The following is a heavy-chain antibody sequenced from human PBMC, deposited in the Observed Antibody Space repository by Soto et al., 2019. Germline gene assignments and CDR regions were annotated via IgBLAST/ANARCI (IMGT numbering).Heavy chain of an antibody. CDR3: ARDRAVLMVYHYYYYGMDV. V-gene: IGHV3-30-3*01. CDR2: ISYDGSNK. CDR1: GFTFSSYA. J-gene: IGHJ6*02. D-gene: IGHD2-8*01. Sequence: PGGSLRLSCAASGFTFSSYAMHWVRQAPGKGLEWVAVISYDGSNKYYADSVKGRFTISRDNSKNTLYLQMNSLRAEDTAVYYCARDRAVLMVYHYYYYGMDVWGQGTTVTVSS.